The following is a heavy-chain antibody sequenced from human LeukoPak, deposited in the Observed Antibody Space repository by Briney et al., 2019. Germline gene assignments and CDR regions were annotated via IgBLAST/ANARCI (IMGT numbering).Heavy chain of an antibody. CDR3: ARSGPSFYYYGSGSYYRDYYYYYMDV. CDR1: GSTFSSYW. D-gene: IGHD3-10*01. J-gene: IGHJ6*03. V-gene: IGHV3-7*01. Sequence: PGGSLRLSCAASGSTFSSYWMSWVRQAPGKGLEWVANIKQDGSEKYYVDSVKGRFTISRDNAKNSLYLQMNSLRAEDTAVYYCARSGPSFYYYGSGSYYRDYYYYYMDVWGKGTTVTVSS. CDR2: IKQDGSEK.